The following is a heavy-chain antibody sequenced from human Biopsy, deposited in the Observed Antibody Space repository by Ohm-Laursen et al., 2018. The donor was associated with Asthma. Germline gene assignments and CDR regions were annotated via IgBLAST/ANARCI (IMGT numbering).Heavy chain of an antibody. D-gene: IGHD6-19*01. CDR3: ARHWSGNGWYDTYSWFDP. Sequence: SETLSLTWTVSSASIRSTNYWGWIRQPPGKRLEWVGSIFYTGSTFYKQSLKCRLSLSVDTSRNQFSLRLRPATAADTAVYYCARHWSGNGWYDTYSWFDPWGQGSQVTVSS. CDR2: IFYTGST. V-gene: IGHV4-38-2*02. CDR1: SASIRSTNY. J-gene: IGHJ5*01.